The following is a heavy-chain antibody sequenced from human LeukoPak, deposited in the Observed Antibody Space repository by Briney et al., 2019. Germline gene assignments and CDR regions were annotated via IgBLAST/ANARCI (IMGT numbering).Heavy chain of an antibody. D-gene: IGHD6-19*01. CDR3: ARGSSGWYEVLDY. CDR1: GGSISSGSYY. V-gene: IGHV4-61*02. CDR2: IYTSGST. J-gene: IGHJ4*02. Sequence: PSETLSLTCTVSGGSISSGSYYWSWIRQPAGKGLEWIGRIYTSGSTNYNPSLKSRVTISVDTSKNQFSLKLSSVTVADTAVYYCARGSSGWYEVLDYWGQGTLVTVSS.